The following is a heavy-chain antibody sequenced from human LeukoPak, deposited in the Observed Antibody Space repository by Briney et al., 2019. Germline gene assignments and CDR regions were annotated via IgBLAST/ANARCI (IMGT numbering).Heavy chain of an antibody. CDR1: GYTFTGYY. D-gene: IGHD6-13*01. CDR2: INPNSGGT. Sequence: ASVKVSCKASGYTFTGYYMHWVQQAPGQGLEWMGWINPNSGGTNYAQKFQGRVTMTRDTSISTAYMELSRLRSDDTAVYYCARVGGSSSWYYFDYWGQGTLVTVSS. J-gene: IGHJ4*02. CDR3: ARVGGSSSWYYFDY. V-gene: IGHV1-2*02.